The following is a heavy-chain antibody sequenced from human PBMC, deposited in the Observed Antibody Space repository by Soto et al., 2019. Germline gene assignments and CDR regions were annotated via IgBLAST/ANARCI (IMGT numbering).Heavy chain of an antibody. Sequence: PGRFLRLSCAASGFTFSSYGMPWVRQAPGKGLEWVAVIWYDGSNKYYADSVKGRFTISRDNSKNTLYLQMNSLRAEDTAVYYCARDGGNDYSLDYWGQGTLVTVSS. V-gene: IGHV3-33*01. D-gene: IGHD4-4*01. CDR3: ARDGGNDYSLDY. CDR2: IWYDGSNK. J-gene: IGHJ4*02. CDR1: GFTFSSYG.